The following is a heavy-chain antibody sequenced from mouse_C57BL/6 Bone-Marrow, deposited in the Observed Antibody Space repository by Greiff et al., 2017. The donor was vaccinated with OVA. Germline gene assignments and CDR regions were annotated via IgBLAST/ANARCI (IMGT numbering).Heavy chain of an antibody. J-gene: IGHJ2*01. CDR3: ARSERLRDYFDY. D-gene: IGHD2-2*01. CDR2: IYPGSGNI. CDR1: GYTFTDYY. Sequence: QVQLKESGAELVRPGASVKLSCKASGYTFTDYYISWVKQRPGQGLEWIARIYPGSGNIYYNEKFKGKATLPAEKSSSTAYMQRSSLTSDDSAVSFCARSERLRDYFDYWGQGTTLTVSS. V-gene: IGHV1-76*01.